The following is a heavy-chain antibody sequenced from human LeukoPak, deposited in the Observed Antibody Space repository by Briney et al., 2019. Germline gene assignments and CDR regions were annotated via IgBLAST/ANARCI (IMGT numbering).Heavy chain of an antibody. Sequence: SETLSLTCAVSGGSISSGGYSWSWIRQPPGKGLEWIGRIYTSGSTNYNPSLKSRVTMSVDTSKNQFSLKLSSVTAADTAVYYCARERRMWWQDYWGQGTLVTVSS. CDR2: IYTSGST. J-gene: IGHJ4*02. CDR1: GGSISSGGYS. V-gene: IGHV4-61*02. D-gene: IGHD2-21*01. CDR3: ARERRMWWQDY.